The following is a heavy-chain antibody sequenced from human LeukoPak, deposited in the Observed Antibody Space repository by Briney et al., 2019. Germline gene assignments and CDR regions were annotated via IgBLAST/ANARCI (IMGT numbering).Heavy chain of an antibody. V-gene: IGHV4-59*08. CDR3: ARHHGVYDILTVNWFDP. D-gene: IGHD3-9*01. CDR2: IYYSGST. CDR1: GGSISSYY. J-gene: IGHJ5*02. Sequence: SETLSLTCTVSGGSISSYYWSWIRQPPGKGLEWIGYIYYSGSTNYNPSLKSRVTISVDTSKNQFSLKPSSVTAADTAVYYCARHHGVYDILTVNWFDPWGQGTLVTVSS.